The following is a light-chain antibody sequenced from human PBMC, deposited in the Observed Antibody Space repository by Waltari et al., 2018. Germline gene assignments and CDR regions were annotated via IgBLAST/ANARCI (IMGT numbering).Light chain of an antibody. J-gene: IGLJ1*01. V-gene: IGLV2-14*03. CDR2: DVS. Sequence: QSALTQPASVSGSPGQSIAISCTGTTSDVGGYDYVSWYQQHPGKAPKLMIYDVSNRPSGVSNRFSGSKSGNTASLTISGLQAEDEADYYCSSYTTSGTLFGNGTKVTVL. CDR1: TSDVGGYDY. CDR3: SSYTTSGTL.